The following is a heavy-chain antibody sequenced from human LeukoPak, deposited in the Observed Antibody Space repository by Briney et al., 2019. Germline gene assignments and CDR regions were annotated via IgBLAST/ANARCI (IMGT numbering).Heavy chain of an antibody. D-gene: IGHD3-10*01. Sequence: KTSETLSLTCTVSGGSISGQYWSWIRQPPGKGLEWIGFIYYSGTTNYNPSLKSRVTISVDTSKNQFSLKLSSVTAADTAVYYCARDLIVPDAMTGSGSYSTDYWGQGTLATVSS. CDR3: ARDLIVPDAMTGSGSYSTDY. CDR1: GGSISGQY. J-gene: IGHJ4*02. CDR2: IYYSGTT. V-gene: IGHV4-59*11.